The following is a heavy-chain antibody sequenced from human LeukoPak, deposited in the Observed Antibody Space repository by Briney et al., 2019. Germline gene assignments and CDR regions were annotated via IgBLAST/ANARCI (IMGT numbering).Heavy chain of an antibody. J-gene: IGHJ4*02. Sequence: SETLSLTCTVSGGSISTYYWSWIRQPPGKGMEWIGYIYYSGNTYYNPSLKSRVTISVDTSKNQFSLKLSSVTAADTAVYYCARHLEVASGYVDCWGQGTLVTVSS. CDR1: GGSISTYY. D-gene: IGHD3-3*01. CDR3: ARHLEVASGYVDC. V-gene: IGHV4-59*08. CDR2: IYYSGNT.